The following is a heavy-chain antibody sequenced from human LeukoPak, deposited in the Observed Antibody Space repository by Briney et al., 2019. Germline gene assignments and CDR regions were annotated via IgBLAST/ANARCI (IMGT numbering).Heavy chain of an antibody. CDR1: GGTFSSYA. Sequence: SVKVSCKASGGTFSSYAISWVRQAPGQGLEWMGGIIPIFGTANYAQKFHGRVTITTDESTSTAYMELSSLRSEDTAVYYCASSTYYYDSSGYNFAYWGQGTLVTVSS. J-gene: IGHJ4*02. CDR3: ASSTYYYDSSGYNFAY. V-gene: IGHV1-69*05. CDR2: IIPIFGTA. D-gene: IGHD3-22*01.